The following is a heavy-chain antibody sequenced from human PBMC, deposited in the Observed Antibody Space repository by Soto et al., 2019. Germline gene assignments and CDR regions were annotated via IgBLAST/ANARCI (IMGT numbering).Heavy chain of an antibody. CDR1: GFTFNSSA. D-gene: IGHD6-6*01. J-gene: IGHJ6*02. V-gene: IGHV1-58*01. Sequence: GASVKVSCKASGFTFNSSAVQWVRQARGQRLEWIGWIVVGSGNTNYAQKFQERVTITRDMSTSTAYMELSSLRSEDTAVYYCAAPLEYSSSYDYYYYYGMDVWGQGTTVTVSS. CDR2: IVVGSGNT. CDR3: AAPLEYSSSYDYYYYYGMDV.